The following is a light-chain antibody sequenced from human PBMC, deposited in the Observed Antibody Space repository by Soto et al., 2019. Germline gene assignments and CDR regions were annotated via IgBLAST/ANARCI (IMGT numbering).Light chain of an antibody. J-gene: IGKJ1*01. CDR1: QSVSNTY. V-gene: IGKV3-20*01. Sequence: EIVLTQSPGTLSLSPGERATLSCGASQSVSNTYLAWYQQKPGQAPRLLIYGASYRATGIPDRFSGSGSGTDFTLTISRLEPEDFAVYYCQQYDSSTRTWTFGQGTKVEI. CDR2: GAS. CDR3: QQYDSSTRTWT.